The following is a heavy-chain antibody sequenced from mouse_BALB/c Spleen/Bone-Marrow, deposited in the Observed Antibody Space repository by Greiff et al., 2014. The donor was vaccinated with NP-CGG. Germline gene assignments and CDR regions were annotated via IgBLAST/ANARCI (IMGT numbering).Heavy chain of an antibody. J-gene: IGHJ3*01. CDR3: ARGGYYGPRFAF. CDR1: GYTFSSYW. Sequence: VQLQQSGAELMKPGASVKISCKATGYTFSSYWLEWVKQRPGHGLEWIGEILPGSASNNYNEKFKGKATFAADTSSNTAYMHLSSLTSEDSAVYYCARGGYYGPRFAFWGQGTLVTVSA. D-gene: IGHD1-2*01. V-gene: IGHV1-9*01. CDR2: ILPGSASN.